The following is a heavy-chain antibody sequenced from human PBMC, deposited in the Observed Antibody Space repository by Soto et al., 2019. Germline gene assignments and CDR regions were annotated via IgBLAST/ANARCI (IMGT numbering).Heavy chain of an antibody. CDR1: GYTLTVLS. D-gene: IGHD1-26*01. CDR3: ATSIVGATQYYYGMDV. V-gene: IGHV1-24*01. CDR2: FDPEDGET. Sequence: GASVKVSCKVSGYTLTVLSMHWVRQAPGKGLEWMGGFDPEDGETIYAQKFQGRVTMTEDTSTDTAYMELSSLRSEDTAVYYCATSIVGATQYYYGMDVWGQGTTVTVSS. J-gene: IGHJ6*02.